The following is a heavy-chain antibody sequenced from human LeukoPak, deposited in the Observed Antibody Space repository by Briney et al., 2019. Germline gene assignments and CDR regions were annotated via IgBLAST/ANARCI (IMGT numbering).Heavy chain of an antibody. Sequence: ASVKVSCKASGYTFTSYGISWVRQAPGQELGCMGWISAYNGNTNYAQKLQGRVTMTTDTSTSTAYMELRSLRSDDTAVYYCAREGMAGPDNWFDPWGQGTLVTVSS. V-gene: IGHV1-18*01. CDR3: AREGMAGPDNWFDP. J-gene: IGHJ5*02. CDR1: GYTFTSYG. D-gene: IGHD5-24*01. CDR2: ISAYNGNT.